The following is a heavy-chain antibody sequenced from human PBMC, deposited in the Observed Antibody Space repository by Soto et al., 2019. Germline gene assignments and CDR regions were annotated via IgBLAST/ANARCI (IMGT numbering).Heavy chain of an antibody. V-gene: IGHV3-15*01. J-gene: IGHJ6*02. CDR1: GFTINNAW. CDR2: IKSKGNGGTA. Sequence: GGSLRLSCAASGFTINNAWMSGVRKAPGKGLEWVGRIKSKGNGGTADYAAPVKGRFTISRDDSRNMLYLQMNSLKTEDTAVYYCTTESSLTGAYYDFWSGYYRDYYYGMDVWGQGTTVTVSS. D-gene: IGHD3-3*01. CDR3: TTESSLTGAYYDFWSGYYRDYYYGMDV.